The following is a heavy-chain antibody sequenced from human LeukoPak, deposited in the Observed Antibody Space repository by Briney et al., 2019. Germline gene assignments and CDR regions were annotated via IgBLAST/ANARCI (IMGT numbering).Heavy chain of an antibody. Sequence: ASVKVSCKASGGTFSSYAISWVRQAPGQGLEWMGGIIPIFGTANYAQKFQGRVTMTRDTSTSTVYMELSSLRSEDTAVYYCAREAAYGMDVWGQGTTVTVSS. CDR2: IIPIFGTA. D-gene: IGHD6-25*01. CDR3: AREAAYGMDV. CDR1: GGTFSSYA. J-gene: IGHJ6*02. V-gene: IGHV1-69*05.